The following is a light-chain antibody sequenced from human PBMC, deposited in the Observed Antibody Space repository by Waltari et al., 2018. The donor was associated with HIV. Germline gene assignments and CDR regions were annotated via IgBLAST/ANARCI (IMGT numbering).Light chain of an antibody. V-gene: IGLV1-44*01. Sequence: QSVLTQPPSVSGTPGQRVSISCSGSRSNIGTNVVNWYQHLPGKAPQLLIYSHHRRPSGVPDRFSGSTAGTSASLAISGLQFDDDADYYCAAWDDTVNGHVIYGGGTKVT. CDR2: SHH. CDR1: RSNIGTNV. J-gene: IGLJ2*01. CDR3: AAWDDTVNGHVI.